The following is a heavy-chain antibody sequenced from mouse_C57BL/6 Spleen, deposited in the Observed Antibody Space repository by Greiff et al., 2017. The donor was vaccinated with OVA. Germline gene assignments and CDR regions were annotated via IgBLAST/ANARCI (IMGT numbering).Heavy chain of an antibody. CDR2: INPYNGGT. CDR3: ARRVTTVVARGLDY. CDR1: GYTFTDYY. J-gene: IGHJ2*01. D-gene: IGHD1-1*01. Sequence: VQLQQSGPVLVKPGASVKMSCKASGYTFTDYYMNWVKQSHGKSLEWIGVINPYNGGTSYNQKFKGKATLTVDKSSSTAYMELNSLTSEDSAVYYCARRVTTVVARGLDYWGQGTTLTVSS. V-gene: IGHV1-19*01.